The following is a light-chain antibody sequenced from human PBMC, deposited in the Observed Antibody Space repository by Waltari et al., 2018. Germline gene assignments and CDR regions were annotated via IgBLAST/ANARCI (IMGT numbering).Light chain of an antibody. Sequence: EIQMTQSPSSLSASVGDRVTITCQASQDISNYLNWYQQKPGKAPKLLIYDASNLETGVPSRFSGSGSGTDFTFTISSLQPEDIATYYCQQYDNLPYTFGQGTKLEIK. CDR1: QDISNY. CDR2: DAS. J-gene: IGKJ2*01. V-gene: IGKV1-33*01. CDR3: QQYDNLPYT.